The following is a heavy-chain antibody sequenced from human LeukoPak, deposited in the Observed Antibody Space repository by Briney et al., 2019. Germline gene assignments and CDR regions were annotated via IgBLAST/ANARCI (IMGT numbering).Heavy chain of an antibody. CDR1: GFSLSPLGVG. CDR3: AHRRSLRAQYYYGSGSYYFDY. Sequence: GSTPVKPPQTPTLTFTFSGFSLSPLGVGGGGIRQAPRKPPEGLVPLFWKEDKRYSPSLKSRLTITKDTSKNQVVLTMTNMDPVDTATYYCAHRRSLRAQYYYGSGSYYFDYWGQGTLVTVSS. CDR2: LFWKEDK. V-gene: IGHV2-5*01. J-gene: IGHJ4*02. D-gene: IGHD3-10*01.